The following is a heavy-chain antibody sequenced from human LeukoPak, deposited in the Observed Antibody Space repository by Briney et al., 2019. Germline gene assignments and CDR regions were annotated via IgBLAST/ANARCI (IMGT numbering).Heavy chain of an antibody. J-gene: IGHJ3*02. CDR3: ARGARGYIYDDAVEI. Sequence: VASVKVSCKASGGTFSSYAISWVRPAPGQGLEWMGGIIPIFGTSNYAQKFQGRITITADDCKSTAYMELSSLRSDDPAVYYCARGARGYIYDDAVEIWGQGTMVTVSS. V-gene: IGHV1-69*01. CDR2: IIPIFGTS. D-gene: IGHD5-18*01. CDR1: GGTFSSYA.